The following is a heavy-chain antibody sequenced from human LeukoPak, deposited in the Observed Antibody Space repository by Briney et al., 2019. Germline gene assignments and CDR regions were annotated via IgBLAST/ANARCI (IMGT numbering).Heavy chain of an antibody. CDR2: IYYTGST. D-gene: IGHD3-22*01. CDR1: GGSISSYY. Sequence: ETLSLTCTVSGGSISSYYWSWIRQPPGKGLEWIGYIYYTGSTNYNPSLKSRVTISVDTSKNQFSLKLRSVTAADTAVYYCARVCPDSSGYYWYYYYGMDVWGQGTTVTVSS. CDR3: ARVCPDSSGYYWYYYYGMDV. V-gene: IGHV4-59*01. J-gene: IGHJ6*02.